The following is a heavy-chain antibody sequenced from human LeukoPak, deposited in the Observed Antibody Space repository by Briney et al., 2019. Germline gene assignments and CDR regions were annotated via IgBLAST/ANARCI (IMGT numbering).Heavy chain of an antibody. D-gene: IGHD2-2*01. CDR2: IYPGDSDT. CDR1: GYSFTTYW. V-gene: IGHV5-51*01. Sequence: LGESLKISCKGSGYSFTTYWIGWVRQMPGKGLEWMEIIYPGDSDTRYSPSFQGQVTISADKSISTAYLQWSSLKASDTAMYYCARHCSSTSCYAGFDYWGQGTLVTVSS. CDR3: ARHCSSTSCYAGFDY. J-gene: IGHJ4*02.